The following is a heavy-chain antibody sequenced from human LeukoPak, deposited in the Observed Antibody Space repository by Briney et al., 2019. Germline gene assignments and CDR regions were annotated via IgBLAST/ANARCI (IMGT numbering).Heavy chain of an antibody. D-gene: IGHD6-19*01. CDR3: ARSGSGWYRVSAYFDY. CDR2: ISAYNGNT. V-gene: IGHV1-18*01. CDR1: GYTFTSYG. Sequence: ASVTVSCKASGYTFTSYGISWVRQAPGQGLEWMGWISAYNGNTNYAQKLQGRVTMTTDTSTSTAYMELRSLRSDDTAVYYCARSGSGWYRVSAYFDYWGQGTLVTVSS. J-gene: IGHJ4*02.